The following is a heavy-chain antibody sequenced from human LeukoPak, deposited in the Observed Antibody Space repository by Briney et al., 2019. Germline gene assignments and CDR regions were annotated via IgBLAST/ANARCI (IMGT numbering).Heavy chain of an antibody. J-gene: IGHJ4*02. CDR2: ISGSGGST. Sequence: GGSLRLSCAASGFTFSSYAMSWVRQAPGKGLEWVSAISGSGGSTYYADSVKGRFTISRDNSKNTLYLQVNSLRAEDTAVYYCAKGPGVAPETFDYWGQGTLVTVSS. CDR1: GFTFSSYA. V-gene: IGHV3-23*01. CDR3: AKGPGVAPETFDY. D-gene: IGHD2-15*01.